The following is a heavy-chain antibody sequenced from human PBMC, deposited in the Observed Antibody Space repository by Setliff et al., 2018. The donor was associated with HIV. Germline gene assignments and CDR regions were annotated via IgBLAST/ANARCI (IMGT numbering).Heavy chain of an antibody. J-gene: IGHJ4*02. D-gene: IGHD3-22*01. CDR3: ARLVVITTNFDY. V-gene: IGHV4-39*01. Sequence: SETLSLTCAVYGGSFNGYYWGWIRQPPGKGLEWIGSIYYSGSTYYNPSLKSRVTISVDTSKNQFSLKLSSVTAADTAVYYCARLVVITTNFDYWGQGTLVTVSS. CDR1: GGSFNGYY. CDR2: IYYSGST.